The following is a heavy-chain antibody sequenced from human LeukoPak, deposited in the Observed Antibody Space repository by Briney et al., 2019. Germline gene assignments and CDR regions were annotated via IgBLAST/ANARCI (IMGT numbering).Heavy chain of an antibody. CDR2: IYHGGSA. J-gene: IGHJ5*02. CDR3: ARYFSGGQFKWFDP. V-gene: IGHV4-30-2*01. D-gene: IGHD1-26*01. CDR1: GDSISSGGYS. Sequence: SETLSLTCAVSGDSISSGGYSWSWIRQPPGKGLEWIGYIYHGGSAYYSPSLKSRANISVDKSKNQFSLKLSSVTAADTAVSYCARYFSGGQFKWFDPWGQGTLVTVSS.